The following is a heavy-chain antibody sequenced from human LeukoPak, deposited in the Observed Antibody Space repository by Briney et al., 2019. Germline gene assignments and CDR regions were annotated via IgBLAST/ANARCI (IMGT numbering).Heavy chain of an antibody. CDR2: IKQDGSEK. Sequence: PGGSLRLSCAASGFTFSSYWMSWVRQAPGKWLEWVAYIKQDGSEKYYVDSVKGRSTISRDNAKSSLYLQMNSLRAEDTAVYYCARGGFTVFDYGGQGTLVTVSS. D-gene: IGHD4-17*01. CDR1: GFTFSSYW. CDR3: ARGGFTVFDY. J-gene: IGHJ4*02. V-gene: IGHV3-7*04.